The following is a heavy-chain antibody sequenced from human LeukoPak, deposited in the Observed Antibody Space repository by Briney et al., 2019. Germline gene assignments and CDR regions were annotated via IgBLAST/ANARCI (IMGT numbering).Heavy chain of an antibody. CDR1: GFTFSSYG. D-gene: IGHD3-22*01. V-gene: IGHV3-30*02. Sequence: GESLQISCAASGFTFSSYGMHWVRQAPGKGLEWAAFIRYDGSNKYYADSVKGRFTISRDNSKNTLYLQMNSLRAEDTAVYYCAKKGGTTMSDYWGQGTLVTVSS. CDR3: AKKGGTTMSDY. CDR2: IRYDGSNK. J-gene: IGHJ4*02.